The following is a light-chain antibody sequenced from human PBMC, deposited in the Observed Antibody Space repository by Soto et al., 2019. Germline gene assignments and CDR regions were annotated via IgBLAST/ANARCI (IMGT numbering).Light chain of an antibody. V-gene: IGKV3-15*01. CDR1: QSVRSN. CDR2: GAS. CDR3: QQANTFPYT. Sequence: EIVMTQSPATLSVSPGERVTLSCRASQSVRSNLAWYQQKPGQAPRLLIYGASTRATGLPARFSGSGSGTDFTLTISSLQSEDFATYYCQQANTFPYTFGQGTKLEIK. J-gene: IGKJ2*01.